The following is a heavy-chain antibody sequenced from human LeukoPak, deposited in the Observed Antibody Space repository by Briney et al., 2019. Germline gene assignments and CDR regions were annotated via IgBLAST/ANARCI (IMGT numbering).Heavy chain of an antibody. J-gene: IGHJ4*02. CDR2: ISAYNGNT. Sequence: ASVKVSCKASGYTFTSYGISWVRQAPGQGLEWMGWISAYNGNTNYAQKLQGRVTMTTDTSTSTAYMELSRLRSDDTAVYYCARLGEAGDPALYYFDYWGQGTLVTVSS. CDR3: ARLGEAGDPALYYFDY. V-gene: IGHV1-18*01. D-gene: IGHD7-27*01. CDR1: GYTFTSYG.